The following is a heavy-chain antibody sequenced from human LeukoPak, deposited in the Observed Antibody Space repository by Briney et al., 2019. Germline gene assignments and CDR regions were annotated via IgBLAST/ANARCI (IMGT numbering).Heavy chain of an antibody. D-gene: IGHD2-2*02. V-gene: IGHV4-4*09. Sequence: SETLSLTCTVSGGSISSYYWSWIRQPPGKGLEWIGYIYTSGSTNYNPSFKSRVTISVDTSKNQFSLKLSSVTAADTAVYYCARHCSSTSCYTDGFDYWAREPWSPSPQ. J-gene: IGHJ4*02. CDR3: ARHCSSTSCYTDGFDY. CDR2: IYTSGST. CDR1: GGSISSYY.